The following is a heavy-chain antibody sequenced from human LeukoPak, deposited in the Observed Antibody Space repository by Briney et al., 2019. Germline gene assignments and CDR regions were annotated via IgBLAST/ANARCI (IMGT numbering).Heavy chain of an antibody. V-gene: IGHV4-39*01. D-gene: IGHD5-18*01. CDR2: IYYSGNT. J-gene: IGHJ4*02. CDR1: GGSISSSSYY. Sequence: SETLSLTCTVSGGSISSSSYYWGWIRQPPGKGLEWIGSIYYSGNTYYNASLKSRVTISIDTSKNQFSLKLSSVTAADTAVYYCARQRRDTAIRPFAYWGQGTLVTVSS. CDR3: ARQRRDTAIRPFAY.